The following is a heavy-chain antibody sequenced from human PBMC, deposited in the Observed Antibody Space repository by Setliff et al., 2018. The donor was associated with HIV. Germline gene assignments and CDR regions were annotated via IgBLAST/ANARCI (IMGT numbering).Heavy chain of an antibody. Sequence: GESLKISCKGSGYSFTSYWISWVRQMPGKGLEWMGRIDPSNSNTNYSPSFQGHVTISADKSISTAYLQWSSLKASDTAMYYCARGFYGDYYFDYWGQGTLVTVSS. CDR1: GYSFTSYW. CDR2: IDPSNSNT. D-gene: IGHD4-17*01. V-gene: IGHV5-10-1*01. J-gene: IGHJ4*02. CDR3: ARGFYGDYYFDY.